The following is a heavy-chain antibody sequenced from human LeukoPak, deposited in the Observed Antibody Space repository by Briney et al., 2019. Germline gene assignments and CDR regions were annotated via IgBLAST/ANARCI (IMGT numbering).Heavy chain of an antibody. CDR2: IWYGGSKK. V-gene: IGHV3-33*06. J-gene: IGHJ4*02. Sequence: PGGSLRLSCGASGFTFSRYGMHWVRQAPGKGLEWVAVIWYGGSKKYYADSVKGRFTISRDNSKNTLHLQMNSLRAEDTAVYYCAKDYGDYPYLFDYWGQGTLVTVSS. CDR1: GFTFSRYG. CDR3: AKDYGDYPYLFDY. D-gene: IGHD4-17*01.